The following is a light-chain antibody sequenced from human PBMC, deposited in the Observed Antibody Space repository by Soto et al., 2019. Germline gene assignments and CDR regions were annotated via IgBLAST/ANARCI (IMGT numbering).Light chain of an antibody. CDR1: SRDIVANAD. J-gene: IGLJ1*01. CDR3: FSFTTTSTPV. CDR2: AVK. V-gene: IGLV2-14*01. Sequence: SVLSHAASLAGSPGRSTSISCTRTSRDIVANADVASFPQHPGKAPKLMIPAVKNPTSGVCSRFSGSQSGNTTYLTISGLPVEDAAEYFCFSFTTTSTPVFGTGTKVTVL.